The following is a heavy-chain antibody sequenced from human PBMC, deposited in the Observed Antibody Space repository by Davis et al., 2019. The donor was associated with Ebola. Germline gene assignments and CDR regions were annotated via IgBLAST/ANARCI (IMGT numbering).Heavy chain of an antibody. D-gene: IGHD5-18*01. CDR3: ARGWLRAGMDV. CDR2: TYYSSKWYN. V-gene: IGHV6-1*01. CDR1: GDSVSSGG. Sequence: LSCAISGDSVSSGGWNWIRQSPSRGLEWLGRTYYSSKWYNDYAVSVKSRITINPDTSKNQFSLQLNSVTPEDTALYYCARGWLRAGMDVWGEGTTVTVSS. J-gene: IGHJ6*04.